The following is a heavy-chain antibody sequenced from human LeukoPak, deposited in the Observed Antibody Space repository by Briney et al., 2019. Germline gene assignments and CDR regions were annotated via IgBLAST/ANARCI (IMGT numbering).Heavy chain of an antibody. CDR3: ARVGSSGWLIFDY. CDR2: ISSSSSYI. CDR1: GFTFSSYS. V-gene: IGHV3-21*01. Sequence: GGSLRLSCAASGFTFSSYSKNWVRQAPGKGLEWVSSISSSSSYIYYADSVKGRFTISRDNAKNSLYLQMNSLRAEDTAVYYCARVGSSGWLIFDYWGQGTLVTVSS. J-gene: IGHJ4*02. D-gene: IGHD6-19*01.